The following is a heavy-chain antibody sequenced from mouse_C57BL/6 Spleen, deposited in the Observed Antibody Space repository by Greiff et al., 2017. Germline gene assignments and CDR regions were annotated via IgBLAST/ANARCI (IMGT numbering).Heavy chain of an antibody. D-gene: IGHD1-1*01. CDR2: IYPGSGST. Sequence: QVQLQQPGAELVKPGASVKMSCKASGYTFTSYWITWVKQRPGQGLEWIGDIYPGSGSTNYNEKFKSKATLTVDTSSSTAYMQLSSLTSEDSAVYYCARGTPVVAEGWYFDVWGTGTTVTVSS. CDR3: ARGTPVVAEGWYFDV. V-gene: IGHV1-55*01. J-gene: IGHJ1*03. CDR1: GYTFTSYW.